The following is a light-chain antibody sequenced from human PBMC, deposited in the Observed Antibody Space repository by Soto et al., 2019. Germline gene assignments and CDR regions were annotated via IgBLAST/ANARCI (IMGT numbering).Light chain of an antibody. CDR3: QQSYSTPRT. CDR2: AAS. CDR1: QSISNY. Sequence: DIQMTQSPSYLSASVGDRVTITCRASQSISNYLNWYQQKPGKAPKLLMFAASSLQSGVPSRFIGGGSGTDFTLTISSLQAEDFATYYCQQSYSTPRTFGQGTKVEIK. V-gene: IGKV1-39*01. J-gene: IGKJ1*01.